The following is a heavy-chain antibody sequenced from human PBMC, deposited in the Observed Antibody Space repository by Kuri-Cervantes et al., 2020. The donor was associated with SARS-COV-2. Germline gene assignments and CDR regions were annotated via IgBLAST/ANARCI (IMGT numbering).Heavy chain of an antibody. D-gene: IGHD2-8*02. CDR3: ARGLMGYCTGGVCPTRIDP. J-gene: IGHJ5*02. Sequence: SETLSLTCTVSGGSISSGDCYWSWIRQPPGKGLEWIGYIYYSGSTYYNPSLKSRVTISVDTSKNQFSLKLSSVTAADTAVYYCARGLMGYCTGGVCPTRIDPWGQGTLVTVSS. CDR2: IYYSGST. CDR1: GGSISSGDCY. V-gene: IGHV4-30-4*01.